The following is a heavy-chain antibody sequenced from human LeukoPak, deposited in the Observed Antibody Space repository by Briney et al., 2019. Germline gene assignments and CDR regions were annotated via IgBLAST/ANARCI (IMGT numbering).Heavy chain of an antibody. CDR2: INSDGSST. J-gene: IGHJ3*02. CDR3: ARGLLTGYYGPTFDI. CDR1: GFTFSSYW. Sequence: PGGSLRLSCAASGFTFSSYWMHWVRQAPGKGLVWVSRINSDGSSTSYADSVKGRFTISRDNAKNSLYLQMNSLRAEDTAIYYCARGLLTGYYGPTFDIWGQGTMVTVSS. V-gene: IGHV3-74*01. D-gene: IGHD3-9*01.